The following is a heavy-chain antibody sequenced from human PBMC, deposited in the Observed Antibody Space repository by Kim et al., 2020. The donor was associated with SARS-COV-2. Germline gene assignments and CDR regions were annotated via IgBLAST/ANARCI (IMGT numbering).Heavy chain of an antibody. Sequence: SETLSLTCTVSGGSISSSSYYWGWIRQPPGKGLEWIGSIYYSGSTYYNPSLKSRVTIYVDTSKNQFSLKLSSVTAADTAVYYCASMNRAPSTVTDYYYYGMDVCGHGKTVTASS. J-gene: IGHJ6*02. D-gene: IGHD4-17*01. CDR1: GGSISSSSYY. CDR2: IYYSGST. V-gene: IGHV4-39*01. CDR3: ASMNRAPSTVTDYYYYGMDV.